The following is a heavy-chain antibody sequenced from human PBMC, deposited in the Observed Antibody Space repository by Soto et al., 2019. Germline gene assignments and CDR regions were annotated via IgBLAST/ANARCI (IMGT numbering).Heavy chain of an antibody. CDR2: ISSTSSYI. Sequence: GGSLRLSCAASGFTFTNYNMNWVRQAPGKGLEWVSSISSTSSYIYYADSVKGRFTISRDNAKNSLYLQMNSLRAEDTAVYYCARNLYYYYGMDVWGQGTTVTVSS. J-gene: IGHJ6*02. V-gene: IGHV3-21*01. CDR3: ARNLYYYYGMDV. CDR1: GFTFTNYN.